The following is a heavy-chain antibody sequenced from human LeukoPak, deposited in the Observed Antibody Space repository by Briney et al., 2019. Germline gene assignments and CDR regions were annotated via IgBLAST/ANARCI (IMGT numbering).Heavy chain of an antibody. D-gene: IGHD3-22*01. V-gene: IGHV3-20*04. CDR2: INWNGGST. CDR1: GFTFDDYG. Sequence: PGGSLRLSCAASGFTFDDYGMSWVRHAPGKGLEWVSGINWNGGSTGYADSMKGRFTISRDNAKNSLYLQMNSLRAEDTALYYCARGGSYDSSGYTFDYWGQGTLVTVSS. J-gene: IGHJ4*02. CDR3: ARGGSYDSSGYTFDY.